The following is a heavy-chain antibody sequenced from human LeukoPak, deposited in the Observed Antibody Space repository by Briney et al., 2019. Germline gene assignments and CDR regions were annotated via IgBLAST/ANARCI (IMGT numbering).Heavy chain of an antibody. V-gene: IGHV4-31*03. D-gene: IGHD2-15*01. Sequence: PSETLSLTCTVSGGSISSGGYYWSWIRQHPGKGLEWIGYIYYSGSTYYNPSLKSRVTITGDTSKNQFSLKLSSVTAADTAVYYCARRDCSGGSCYLFYWGQGTLVTVSS. J-gene: IGHJ4*02. CDR3: ARRDCSGGSCYLFY. CDR1: GGSISSGGYY. CDR2: IYYSGST.